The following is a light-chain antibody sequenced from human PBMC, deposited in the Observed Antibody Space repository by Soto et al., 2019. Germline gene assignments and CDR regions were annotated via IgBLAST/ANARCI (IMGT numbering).Light chain of an antibody. CDR3: QQYGSSPIT. V-gene: IGKV3-20*01. Sequence: EIVLTQSPGTLSLSPGERATLSCRASQSVISTYLAWYQQKPGQAPRLLIYGASSRATGIPDRFNGSGSGTDFTLTISRLEPEDFAVYYCQQYGSSPITFGQGTRLEIK. CDR1: QSVISTY. J-gene: IGKJ5*01. CDR2: GAS.